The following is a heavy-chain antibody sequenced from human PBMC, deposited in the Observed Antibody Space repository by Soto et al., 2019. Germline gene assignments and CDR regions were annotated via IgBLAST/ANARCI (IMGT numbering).Heavy chain of an antibody. Sequence: ESGGGLVQPGGSLRLSCAASGFTFSTYWMSWVRQAPGKGLEWVANIKVDGSEKYYLDSVKGRFTISRDNAKNSLFLQMSSLRVEDTAVYYCARGSGGHYNSGTLLDWGQGTLVTVSS. CDR3: ARGSGGHYNSGTLLD. D-gene: IGHD3-10*01. V-gene: IGHV3-7*01. CDR2: IKVDGSEK. J-gene: IGHJ4*02. CDR1: GFTFSTYW.